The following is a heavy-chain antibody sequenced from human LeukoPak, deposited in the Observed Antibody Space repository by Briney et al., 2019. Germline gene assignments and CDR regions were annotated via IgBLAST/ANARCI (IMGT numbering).Heavy chain of an antibody. V-gene: IGHV1-8*03. CDR2: MNPYSGNT. CDR3: ARSKKNWNFDY. CDR1: GYTFTSYD. J-gene: IGHJ4*02. Sequence: ASEKVSCKASGYTFTSYDINWVRQATGQGLEWMGYMNPYSGNTGYAQNFQGRVTLTRNTSISTAYMELSSLRSEDTAVYYCARSKKNWNFDYWGQGTLVTVSS. D-gene: IGHD1-1*01.